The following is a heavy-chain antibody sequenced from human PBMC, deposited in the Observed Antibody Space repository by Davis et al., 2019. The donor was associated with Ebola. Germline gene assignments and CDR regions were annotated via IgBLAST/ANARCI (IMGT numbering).Heavy chain of an antibody. V-gene: IGHV3-23*01. Sequence: GGSLRLSCAASGFVFSSYVMSWVRRAPGKGLEWVSTLGLSADTYYADSVKGRFTISRDNSKNTLHLQMNSLRADDTAVYYCDARPCRGNTCYTWGEDVWGQGTTVTVSS. D-gene: IGHD2-15*01. CDR2: LGLSADT. CDR1: GFVFSSYV. J-gene: IGHJ6*02. CDR3: DARPCRGNTCYTWGEDV.